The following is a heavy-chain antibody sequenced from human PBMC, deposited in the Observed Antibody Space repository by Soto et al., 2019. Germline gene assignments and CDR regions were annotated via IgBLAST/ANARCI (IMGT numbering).Heavy chain of an antibody. CDR2: IYHNGST. CDR3: VREIRIIKFRGVTNGFDP. J-gene: IGHJ5*02. CDR1: GYSISSGYY. V-gene: IGHV4-38-2*02. Sequence: SETLSLTCAVSGYSISSGYYWGWIRQSPGKGLAWIGSIYHNGSTYYNPSLKSRATISVDTSKNQFFLNLSSVTTADPAVYYCVREIRIIKFRGVTNGFDPLDQETLVTVCS. D-gene: IGHD3-10*01.